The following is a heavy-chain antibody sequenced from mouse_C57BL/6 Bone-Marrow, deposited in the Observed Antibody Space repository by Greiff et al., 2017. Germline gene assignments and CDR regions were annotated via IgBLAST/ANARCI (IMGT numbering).Heavy chain of an antibody. CDR2: INPSSGST. V-gene: IGHV1-4*01. J-gene: IGHJ2*01. Sequence: VQLQQSGAELARPGASVKMSCKASGYTFTSYTMHWVKQRPGQGLEWIGYINPSSGSTKYNQKFKDKATLTADKSSSTAYMKLSSLTSEDSAVYYCALKANYSDYWGQGTTLTVSS. D-gene: IGHD1-3*01. CDR1: GYTFTSYT. CDR3: ALKANYSDY.